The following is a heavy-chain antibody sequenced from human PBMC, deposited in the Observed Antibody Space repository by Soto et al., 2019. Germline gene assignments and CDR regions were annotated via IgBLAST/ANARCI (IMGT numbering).Heavy chain of an antibody. J-gene: IGHJ5*02. CDR2: ISGYDGNT. V-gene: IGHV1-18*01. Sequence: QVQLVQSGAEVKKPGASVKVSCKASGYTFTSYGISWVRQAPGQVLEWVGWISGYDGNTDYAHKFRGRVTMTTDTSTNTAYMDLRSLRSDATAVYYCARHNSQWPNWFEPWGQGTPVTVSS. CDR1: GYTFTSYG. CDR3: ARHNSQWPNWFEP. D-gene: IGHD1-1*01.